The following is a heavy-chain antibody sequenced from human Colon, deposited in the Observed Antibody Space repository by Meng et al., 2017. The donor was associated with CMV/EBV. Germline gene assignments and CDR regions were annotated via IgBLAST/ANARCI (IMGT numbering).Heavy chain of an antibody. Sequence: RSNWWSWVRPPPGKGLEWIGEIYHSGSPNYNPSLKSRVTISVDKSKNQFSLKLSSVTAADTAVYYCARAKIVVVVAATLSSFDPWGQGTLVTVSS. J-gene: IGHJ5*02. CDR3: ARAKIVVVVAATLSSFDP. V-gene: IGHV4-4*02. D-gene: IGHD2-15*01. CDR2: IYHSGSP. CDR1: RSNW.